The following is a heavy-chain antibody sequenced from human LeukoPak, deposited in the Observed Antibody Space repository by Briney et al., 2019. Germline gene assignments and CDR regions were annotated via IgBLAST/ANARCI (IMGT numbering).Heavy chain of an antibody. D-gene: IGHD6-19*01. J-gene: IGHJ4*02. CDR2: INSDGSST. CDR1: GFTFSSYS. Sequence: GGSLRLSCAASGFTFSSYSMNWVRQAPGKGLEWVSRINSDGSSTSYADSVKGRFTISRDNAKNTLYLQMNSLRAEDTAVYYCARSTRIAVAGTVAYWGQGTLVTVSS. V-gene: IGHV3-74*01. CDR3: ARSTRIAVAGTVAY.